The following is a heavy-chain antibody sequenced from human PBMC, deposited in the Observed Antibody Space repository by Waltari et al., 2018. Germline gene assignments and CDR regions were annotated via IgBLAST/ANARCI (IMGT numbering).Heavy chain of an antibody. CDR3: VRGRERMLWGRDAFDI. V-gene: IGHV4-34*01. CDR2: INHSGSP. Sequence: QVQLQQWGAGLLKPSETLSLTCAVYGGSFRGYYWSWIRQPPGKGLEWIGEINHSGSPNYNPALKSRVTISVDTSKNQFSLKLSSVTAADTAVYYCVRGRERMLWGRDAFDIWGQGTMVTVSS. D-gene: IGHD7-27*01. CDR1: GGSFRGYY. J-gene: IGHJ3*02.